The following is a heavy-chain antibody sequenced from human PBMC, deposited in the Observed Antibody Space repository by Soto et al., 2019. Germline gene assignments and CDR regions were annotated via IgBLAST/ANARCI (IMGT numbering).Heavy chain of an antibody. J-gene: IGHJ3*02. CDR3: TTDYPIVVVPAPRFNAFDI. Sequence: GGSLRLSCAASGFTFSNAWMSWVRQAPGKGLEWVGRIKSKTDGGTTDYAAPVKGRFTISRDDSKNTLYLQMNSLKTEDTAVYYCTTDYPIVVVPAPRFNAFDIWGQGTMVTVSS. D-gene: IGHD2-2*01. CDR1: GFTFSNAW. V-gene: IGHV3-15*01. CDR2: IKSKTDGGTT.